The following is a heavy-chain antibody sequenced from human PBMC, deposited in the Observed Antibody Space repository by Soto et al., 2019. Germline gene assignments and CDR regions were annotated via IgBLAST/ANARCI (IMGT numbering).Heavy chain of an antibody. CDR3: VRDVGFDYAN. D-gene: IGHD2-2*01. V-gene: IGHV3-7*01. J-gene: IGHJ4*02. CDR2: MNEDGSEI. CDR1: GFNFRGYW. Sequence: GESLKISCVGSGFNFRGYWMSWVRQAPGKGLEWEATMNEDGSEIYYVGSVKGRFAISRDNDENSLHLQMNFVSAEDAGVYFCVRDVGFDYANWGQGTLVTVSS.